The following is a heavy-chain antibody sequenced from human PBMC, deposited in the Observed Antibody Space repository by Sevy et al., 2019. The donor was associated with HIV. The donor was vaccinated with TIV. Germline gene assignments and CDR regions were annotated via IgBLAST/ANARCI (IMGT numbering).Heavy chain of an antibody. V-gene: IGHV3-33*01. D-gene: IGHD6-19*01. CDR2: IWYDRTNR. J-gene: IGHJ4*02. Sequence: GGSLRLSCAASGFSISGYGMHWVRQAPSKGLEWVAVIWYDRTNREYADSVKGRFTISRDNSKNTLYLQMNSLRVEDTAVYYCAREDIRVAGIGYYFHSWGQGTLVTVSS. CDR3: AREDIRVAGIGYYFHS. CDR1: GFSISGYG.